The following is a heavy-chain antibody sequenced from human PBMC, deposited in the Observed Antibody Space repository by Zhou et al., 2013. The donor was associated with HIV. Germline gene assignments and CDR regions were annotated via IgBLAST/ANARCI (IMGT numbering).Heavy chain of an antibody. V-gene: IGHV1-69*05. CDR3: ASALLRTTNSNYVRAYYYYYMDV. D-gene: IGHD4-4*01. J-gene: IGHJ6*03. CDR1: GGTFSSYA. Sequence: QVQLVQSGAEVKKPGSSVKVSCKASGGTFSSYAISWVRQAPGQGLEWMGGIIPIFGTANYAQKFQGRVTITTDESTSTAYMELSSLRSEDTAVYYCASALLRTTNSNYVRAYYYYYMDVWGKGTTVTVSS. CDR2: IIPIFGTA.